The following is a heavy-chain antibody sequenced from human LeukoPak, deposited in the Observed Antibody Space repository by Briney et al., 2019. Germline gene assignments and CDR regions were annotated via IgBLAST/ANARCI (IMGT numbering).Heavy chain of an antibody. CDR3: VTSSSSGWYADY. J-gene: IGHJ4*02. CDR2: VSGSGSST. V-gene: IGHV3-64*05. D-gene: IGHD6-19*01. Sequence: GGSLRLSCSASGXTFSSCAMHWVRQAPGKGLEYVLAVSGSGSSTYYADSVKGRFTISRDNSKNTLFIQMSSLRPEDTAVYYCVTSSSSGWYADYWGQGTLVTVSS. CDR1: GXTFSSCA.